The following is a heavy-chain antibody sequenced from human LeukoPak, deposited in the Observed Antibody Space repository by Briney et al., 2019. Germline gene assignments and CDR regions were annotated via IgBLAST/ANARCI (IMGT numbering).Heavy chain of an antibody. V-gene: IGHV3-21*04. CDR1: GFIFNSYT. J-gene: IGHJ3*02. D-gene: IGHD6-19*01. CDR2: ISGSSSYI. CDR3: ARDAPGYSSGWYGSAFDI. Sequence: GGSLRLSCAASGFIFNSYTMKWVRQAPGKGLEWVSSISGSSSYIYYADSVKGRFTISRDNSKNTLYLQMNSLRAEDTAVYYCARDAPGYSSGWYGSAFDIWGQGTMVTVS.